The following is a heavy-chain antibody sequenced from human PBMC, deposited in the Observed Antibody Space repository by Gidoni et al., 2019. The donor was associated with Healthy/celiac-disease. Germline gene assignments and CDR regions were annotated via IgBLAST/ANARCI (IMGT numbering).Heavy chain of an antibody. J-gene: IGHJ4*02. V-gene: IGHV1-46*01. D-gene: IGHD3-10*01. CDR3: ARSGEATPYFDY. CDR2: INPSGGST. Sequence: QVQLVQSGAEVKKPGASVKVSCKASGYTFTSYYMHWVRQAPGQGLEWMGIINPSGGSTSYAQKFQGRVPMTRDTSTSTVYMELSSLISEDPAVYYCARSGEATPYFDYWGQGTLVTVSS. CDR1: GYTFTSYY.